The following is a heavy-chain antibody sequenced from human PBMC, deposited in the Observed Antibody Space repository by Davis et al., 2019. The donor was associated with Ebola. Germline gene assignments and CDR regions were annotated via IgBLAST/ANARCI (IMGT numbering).Heavy chain of an antibody. CDR3: AKDAEDGSGNWFFDF. J-gene: IGHJ2*01. V-gene: IGHV3-48*02. CDR2: ISSGGHDT. Sequence: PGGSLRLSCGASGFTFSRHSMNWVRQAPGKGLEWIAFISSGGHDTYYADSVRGRFTISRDNAKNLLYLQLNSLRDEDTALYYCAKDAEDGSGNWFFDFRSRGALVTVSS. CDR1: GFTFSRHS. D-gene: IGHD5-24*01.